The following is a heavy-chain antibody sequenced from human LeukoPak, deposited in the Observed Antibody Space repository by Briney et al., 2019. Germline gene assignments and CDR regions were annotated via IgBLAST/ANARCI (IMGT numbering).Heavy chain of an antibody. CDR3: ARDRLRYDY. CDR1: GGSFSGYY. Sequence: KPSETLSLTCAVYGGSFSGYYWSWIRQAPGKGLEWVSYISSSGSTIYYADSVKGRFTISRDNAKNSLYLQMNSLRAEDTAVYYCARDRLRYDYWGQGTLVTVSS. CDR2: ISSSGSTI. V-gene: IGHV3-11*01. J-gene: IGHJ4*02. D-gene: IGHD4-17*01.